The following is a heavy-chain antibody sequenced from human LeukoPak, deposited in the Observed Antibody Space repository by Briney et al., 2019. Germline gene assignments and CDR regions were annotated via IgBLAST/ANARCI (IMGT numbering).Heavy chain of an antibody. V-gene: IGHV3-23*01. CDR3: ARDRTAAAGYYFDY. D-gene: IGHD6-13*01. J-gene: IGHJ4*02. CDR1: GFTFSSYA. CDR2: ITGSGAYT. Sequence: GGSLRLSCAASGFTFSSYAMSWVREAPGKGPEWVSAITGSGAYTDYADPEKGRFTISRDNSKNTLYLQMNSLRAEDTAVYYCARDRTAAAGYYFDYWGQGTLVTVSS.